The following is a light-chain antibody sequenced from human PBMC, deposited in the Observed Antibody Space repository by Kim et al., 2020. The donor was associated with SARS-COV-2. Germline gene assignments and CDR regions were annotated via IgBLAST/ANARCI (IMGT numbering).Light chain of an antibody. CDR1: QSISSW. Sequence: VGDRVTITCRASQSISSWLAWYQQKPGKAPKLLIYKASSLESGVPSRFSGSGSGTEFTLTISSLQPDDFATYYCQQYNSYSFPWTFGQGTKVDIK. CDR2: KAS. J-gene: IGKJ1*01. V-gene: IGKV1-5*03. CDR3: QQYNSYSFPWT.